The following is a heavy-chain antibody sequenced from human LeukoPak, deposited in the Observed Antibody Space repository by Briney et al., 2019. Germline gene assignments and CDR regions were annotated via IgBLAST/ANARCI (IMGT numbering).Heavy chain of an antibody. V-gene: IGHV4-34*01. CDR3: ARVDTAMVMSDY. CDR1: GGSFSGYY. CDR2: INHSGST. J-gene: IGHJ4*02. Sequence: PSETLSLTCAVYGGSFSGYYWSWIRQPPGKGLEWIGEINHSGSTYYNPSLKSRVTISVDTSKNQFSLKLSSVTAAYTAVYYCARVDTAMVMSDYWGQGTLVTVSS. D-gene: IGHD5-18*01.